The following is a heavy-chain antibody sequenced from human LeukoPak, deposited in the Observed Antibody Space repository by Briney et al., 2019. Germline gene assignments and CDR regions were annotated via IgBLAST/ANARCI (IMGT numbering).Heavy chain of an antibody. J-gene: IGHJ4*02. CDR2: IYYSGST. D-gene: IGHD1-26*01. V-gene: IGHV4-61*05. CDR3: ARYSGSYRRGGGIDY. Sequence: PSETLSLTCTVSGGSISSSSYYWGWIRQPPGEGLEWIGYIYYSGSTNYNPSLKSRVTISVDTSKNQFSLKLSSVTAADTAVYYCARYSGSYRRGGGIDYWGQGTLVTVSS. CDR1: GGSISSSSYY.